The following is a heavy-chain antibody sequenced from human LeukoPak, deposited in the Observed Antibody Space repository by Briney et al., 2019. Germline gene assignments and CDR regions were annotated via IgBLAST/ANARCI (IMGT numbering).Heavy chain of an antibody. V-gene: IGHV4-34*01. J-gene: IGHJ5*02. CDR3: ARFQTRIAAAATHWFDP. D-gene: IGHD6-13*01. CDR1: GGSFSGYY. Sequence: SETLSLTCAVYGGSFSGYYWSWIRQPPGKGLEWIGEINHSGSTNYNPSLKSRVTISVDTSKNQFSLKLSSVTAADMAVYYCARFQTRIAAAATHWFDPWGQGTLVTVSS. CDR2: INHSGST.